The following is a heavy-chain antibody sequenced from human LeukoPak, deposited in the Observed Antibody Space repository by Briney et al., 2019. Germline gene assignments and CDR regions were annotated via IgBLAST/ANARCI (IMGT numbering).Heavy chain of an antibody. Sequence: GGSLRLSCAASGFTFSSYAMSRVRQAPGKGLEWVSAISGSGGSTYYADSVKGRFTISRDNSKNTLYLQMNSLRAEDTAVYYCAKAYCSSTSCYPDYWGQGTLVTVSS. J-gene: IGHJ4*02. CDR1: GFTFSSYA. D-gene: IGHD2-2*01. CDR3: AKAYCSSTSCYPDY. V-gene: IGHV3-23*01. CDR2: ISGSGGST.